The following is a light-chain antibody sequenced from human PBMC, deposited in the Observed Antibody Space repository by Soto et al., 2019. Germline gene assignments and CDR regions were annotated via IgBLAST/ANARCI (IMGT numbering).Light chain of an antibody. CDR3: QSYDSSLSGWV. Sequence: QAVVTQPPSVSGAPGQRVTISCTGSXSNIGAGYDVHWYQQLPGTAPKLLIYGNSNRPSGVPDRFSGSKSGTSASLAITGLQAEDEADYYCQSYDSSLSGWVFGGGTQLTVL. CDR1: XSNIGAGYD. CDR2: GNS. J-gene: IGLJ3*02. V-gene: IGLV1-40*01.